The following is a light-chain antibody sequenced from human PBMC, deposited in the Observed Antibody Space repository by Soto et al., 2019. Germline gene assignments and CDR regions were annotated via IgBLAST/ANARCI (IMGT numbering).Light chain of an antibody. CDR3: QTWGTGIQGV. CDR2: LNSDGSH. J-gene: IGLJ3*02. V-gene: IGLV4-69*01. Sequence: QPVLTQSPSASASLGASVKLTCTLSSGHSSYAIAWHQQQPEKGPRYLMKLNSDGSHSKGDGIPDRFSGSSSGAERYLTISSLQSEYEADYYCQTWGTGIQGVFGGGTKVTVL. CDR1: SGHSSYA.